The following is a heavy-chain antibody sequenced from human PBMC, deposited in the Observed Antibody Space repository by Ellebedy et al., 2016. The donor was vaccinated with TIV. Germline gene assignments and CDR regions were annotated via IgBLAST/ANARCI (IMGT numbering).Heavy chain of an antibody. CDR1: GYTFTNYG. CDR2: IIAIFGTT. CDR3: TRDMVQGMVSIYVWFDY. V-gene: IGHV1-18*04. Sequence: ASVKVSCKASGYTFTNYGISWVRQAPGQGLEWMGGIIAIFGTTNYAQKFQGRVAITADTSTSTAYMELRSLRSDDTAVYYCTRDMVQGMVSIYVWFDYWGQGTLVTVSS. D-gene: IGHD2-8*01. J-gene: IGHJ4*02.